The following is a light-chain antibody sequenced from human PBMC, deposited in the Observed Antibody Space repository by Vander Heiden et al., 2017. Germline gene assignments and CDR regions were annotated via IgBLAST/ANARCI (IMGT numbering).Light chain of an antibody. J-gene: IGKJ4*01. CDR1: QSISSY. V-gene: IGKV1-39*01. CDR3: QQSYSTPLT. CDR2: AAS. Sequence: DIQMTQSPSSLSASVYDSVTITCRASQSISSYLNWYQQKPGKAPKLLIYAASSLQSGVPSRFSGSGSGTDFTLTISSLQPEDFATYYCQQSYSTPLTFGGGTKVEIK.